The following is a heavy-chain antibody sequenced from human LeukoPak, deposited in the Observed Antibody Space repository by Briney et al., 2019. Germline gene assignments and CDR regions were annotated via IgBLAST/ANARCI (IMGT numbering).Heavy chain of an antibody. V-gene: IGHV1-69*13. CDR3: AREEAGDDYGDYPTGGAFDI. CDR2: IIPIFGTA. CDR1: GGTFISYA. D-gene: IGHD4-17*01. J-gene: IGHJ3*02. Sequence: SVKVSCKDSGGTFISYAISWVRHAPGQGLEWMGGIIPIFGTANYAQKFQGRVTITADESTSTAYMELSSLRSEDTAVYYCAREEAGDDYGDYPTGGAFDIWGQGTMVTVSS.